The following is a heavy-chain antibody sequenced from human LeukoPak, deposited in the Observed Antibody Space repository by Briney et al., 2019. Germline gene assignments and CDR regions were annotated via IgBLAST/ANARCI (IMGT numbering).Heavy chain of an antibody. CDR1: GGSFSGYY. J-gene: IGHJ5*01. CDR2: INHSGST. D-gene: IGHD3-3*01. Sequence: PSETLSLTCAVYGGSFSGYYWSWIRQPPGKGLEWIGEINHSGSTNYNPSLKSRVTISVDTAKNQFSLKLSSVTAADTAVYYCARAYHDFWSGYDNWFDSWGQGTLVTVSS. CDR3: ARAYHDFWSGYDNWFDS. V-gene: IGHV4-34*01.